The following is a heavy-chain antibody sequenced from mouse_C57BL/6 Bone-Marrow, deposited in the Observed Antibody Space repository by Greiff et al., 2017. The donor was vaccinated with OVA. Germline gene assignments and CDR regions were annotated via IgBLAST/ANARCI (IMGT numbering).Heavy chain of an antibody. CDR3: VSSYYYGSLDY. CDR2: IRSKSNNYAT. V-gene: IGHV10-1*01. Sequence: GGGLVQPKGSLQLPCAASGFSFNTYAMNWVRQAPGKGLEWVARIRSKSNNYATYYADSVKDRFTISRDDSESMLYLQMNDLEAEDTAMYYCVSSYYYGSLDYWGQGTTLTVSS. CDR1: GFSFNTYA. J-gene: IGHJ2*01. D-gene: IGHD1-1*01.